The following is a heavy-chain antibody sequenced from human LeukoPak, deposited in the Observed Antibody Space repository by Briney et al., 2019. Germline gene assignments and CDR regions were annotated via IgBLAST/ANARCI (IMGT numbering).Heavy chain of an antibody. CDR1: GFTVSSNY. Sequence: GGSLRLSCAASGFTVSSNYMSWVRQAPGKGLEWVSVIYSGGSTYYADSVKGRFTISRDNSKNTLYLQMNSLRAEDTAVYYCARERPHYDVLTGATTRYGMDVWGQGTTVTVSS. CDR2: IYSGGST. CDR3: ARERPHYDVLTGATTRYGMDV. J-gene: IGHJ6*02. V-gene: IGHV3-53*01. D-gene: IGHD3-9*01.